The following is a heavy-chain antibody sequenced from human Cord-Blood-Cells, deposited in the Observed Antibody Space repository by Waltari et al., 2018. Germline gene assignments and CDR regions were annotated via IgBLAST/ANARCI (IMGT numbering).Heavy chain of an antibody. CDR1: GGSFSGYY. J-gene: IGHJ5*02. Sequence: QVQLQQWGAGLLKPSETLSLTCAVYGGSFSGYYWSWIRQPPGKGLEWIGEINHSGTTNYNPSLKSRVTISVDTSKNQFSLKLSSVTAADTAVYYCAREEIYWGFSNWFDPWGQGTLVTVSS. V-gene: IGHV4-34*01. CDR3: AREEIYWGFSNWFDP. CDR2: INHSGTT. D-gene: IGHD7-27*01.